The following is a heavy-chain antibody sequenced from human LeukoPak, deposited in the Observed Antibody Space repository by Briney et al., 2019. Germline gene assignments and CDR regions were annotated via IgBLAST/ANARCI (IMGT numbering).Heavy chain of an antibody. V-gene: IGHV3-7*03. J-gene: IGHJ4*02. D-gene: IGHD6-13*01. CDR2: IKQDGSAK. Sequence: PGGSLRLSCAASGFTFSSYWMSWVRQFPGKGLEWVANIKQDGSAKFYVDSVKGRFTISRDNAKNSVSLRMNSLRAEDTAVYYCAKDILEAGLFFDYWGLGTLVTVSS. CDR1: GFTFSSYW. CDR3: AKDILEAGLFFDY.